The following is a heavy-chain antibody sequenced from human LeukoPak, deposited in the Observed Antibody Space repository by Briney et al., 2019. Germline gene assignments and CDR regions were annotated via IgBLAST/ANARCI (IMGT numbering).Heavy chain of an antibody. CDR1: GGSISSGGYY. V-gene: IGHV4-39*01. J-gene: IGHJ4*02. Sequence: PSETLSLTCTVSGGSISSGGYYWSWIRQPPGKGLEWIGSLYYSGSSYYNPSLKSRVTISVDASKNQLSLKLSSVTAADTAVYYCARTKYHFDYWGQGTLVTVSS. D-gene: IGHD2-2*02. CDR2: LYYSGSS. CDR3: ARTKYHFDY.